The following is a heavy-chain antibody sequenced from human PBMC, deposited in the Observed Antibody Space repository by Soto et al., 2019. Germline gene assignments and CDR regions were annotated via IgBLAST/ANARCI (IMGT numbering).Heavy chain of an antibody. V-gene: IGHV1-46*01. Sequence: QVQVVQSGAEVKKPGASVKISCKASGYTFINYYLHWVRQAPGQGLEWMAIINPTSGSTTFAQTFQGRVTMTRDTSSSTLYMELSSLRSEDTAVYYCARAPGGDSSCYYYLDYWGQGILVTVSS. CDR1: GYTFINYY. D-gene: IGHD3-22*01. CDR2: INPTSGST. J-gene: IGHJ4*02. CDR3: ARAPGGDSSCYYYLDY.